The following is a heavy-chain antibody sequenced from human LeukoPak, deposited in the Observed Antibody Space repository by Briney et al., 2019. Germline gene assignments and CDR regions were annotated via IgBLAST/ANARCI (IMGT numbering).Heavy chain of an antibody. Sequence: SETLSLTCTVSGGSISSYYWSWIRQPPGKGLEWIGYIYYSGSTNYNPSLKSRVTISVDTSKNQFSLKLSSVTAADTAVYYCARVVPAGYYYMDVWGKGTTVTVSS. J-gene: IGHJ6*03. D-gene: IGHD2-2*01. V-gene: IGHV4-59*01. CDR2: IYYSGST. CDR1: GGSISSYY. CDR3: ARVVPAGYYYMDV.